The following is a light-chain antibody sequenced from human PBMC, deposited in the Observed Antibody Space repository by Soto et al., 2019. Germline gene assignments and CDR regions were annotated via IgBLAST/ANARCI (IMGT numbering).Light chain of an antibody. Sequence: IQMTQSPSTLSASVGDRVTITFRASQSISIWLAWYQQKPGKAPKLLIYKASSLESEVPSRFSGSGSGTEFTLTINSLQPDDSATYYCQQYNSDSTFRQGPKVEIK. CDR1: QSISIW. CDR2: KAS. J-gene: IGKJ1*01. V-gene: IGKV1-5*03. CDR3: QQYNSDST.